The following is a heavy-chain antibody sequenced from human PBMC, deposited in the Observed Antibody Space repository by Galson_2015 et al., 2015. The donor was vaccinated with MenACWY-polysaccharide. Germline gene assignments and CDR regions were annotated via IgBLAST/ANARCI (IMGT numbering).Heavy chain of an antibody. V-gene: IGHV3-21*01. CDR2: ISSSSYI. CDR1: GFTFSSYS. CDR3: ARVGGDIVVVPAAMFNYYYGMDV. Sequence: SLRLSCAASGFTFSSYSMNWVRQAPGKGLEWVSSISSSSYIYYADSVKGRFTISRDNAKNSLYLQMNSLRAEDTAVYYCARVGGDIVVVPAAMFNYYYGMDVWGQGTTVTVSS. J-gene: IGHJ6*02. D-gene: IGHD2-2*01.